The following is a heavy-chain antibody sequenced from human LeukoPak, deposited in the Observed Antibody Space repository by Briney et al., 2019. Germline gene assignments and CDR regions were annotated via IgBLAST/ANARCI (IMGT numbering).Heavy chain of an antibody. V-gene: IGHV4-34*01. CDR1: GGSFSGYY. J-gene: IGHJ3*02. Sequence: PSETLSLTCAVYGGSFSGYYWSWIRQPPGKGLEWIGEINHSGSTNYNPSLKSRVTISVDTSKNQFSLKLSSVTAADTAVYYCAKDPLREDDYGDYPAFDIWGQGTMVTVSS. CDR2: INHSGST. CDR3: AKDPLREDDYGDYPAFDI. D-gene: IGHD4-17*01.